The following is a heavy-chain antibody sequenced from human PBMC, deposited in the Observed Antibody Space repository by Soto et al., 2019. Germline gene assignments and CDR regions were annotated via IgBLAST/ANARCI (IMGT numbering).Heavy chain of an antibody. CDR3: ARTVLITMVRGVIILFDP. Sequence: SETLSLTCTVSGGSMISYYGSWIRQPPGKGLEWIGYIYYSGSTNYNPSLKSRVTISVDTSKNQFSLKLSSVTAADTAVYYCARTVLITMVRGVIILFDPWGQGTLVTVSS. J-gene: IGHJ5*02. CDR1: GGSMISYY. D-gene: IGHD3-10*01. V-gene: IGHV4-59*01. CDR2: IYYSGST.